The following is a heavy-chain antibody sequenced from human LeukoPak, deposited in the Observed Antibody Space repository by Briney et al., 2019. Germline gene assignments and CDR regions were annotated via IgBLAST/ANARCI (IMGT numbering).Heavy chain of an antibody. V-gene: IGHV1-69*13. Sequence: SVKVSCKASGGTFSSYAISWVRQAPGQGLEWMGGIIPIFGTANYAQKFQGRVTITADESTSTAYTELSSLRSEDTAVYYCARDRGGYCSSTSCYADFDYWGQGTLVTVTS. J-gene: IGHJ4*02. CDR2: IIPIFGTA. D-gene: IGHD2-2*01. CDR1: GGTFSSYA. CDR3: ARDRGGYCSSTSCYADFDY.